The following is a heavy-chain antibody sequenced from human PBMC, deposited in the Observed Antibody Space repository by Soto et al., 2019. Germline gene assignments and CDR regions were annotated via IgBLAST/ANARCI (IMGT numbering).Heavy chain of an antibody. V-gene: IGHV1-8*02. J-gene: IGHJ4*02. CDR1: GGTFSSYT. Sequence: ASVKVSCKASGGTFSSYTISWVRQAPGQGLEWMGWMNPNSGNTGYAQKFQGRVTMTRNTSISIAYMELSSLRSEDTAVYYCASSGSGSLDYWGQGTLVTVSS. CDR3: ASSGSGSLDY. CDR2: MNPNSGNT. D-gene: IGHD3-10*01.